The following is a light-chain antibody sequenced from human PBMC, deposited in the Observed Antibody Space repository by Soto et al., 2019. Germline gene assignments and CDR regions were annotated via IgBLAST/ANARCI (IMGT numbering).Light chain of an antibody. V-gene: IGKV3-15*01. CDR3: QQYNNWRRT. Sequence: DIVMTQSPATLSVSPGERATLSCRASQSVSSNLAWYQQKPGQAPRLLIYGASTRATGIPARLSGSGSGTEFTLTISSLQSEDFAVYYCQQYNNWRRTFGQGTKVDIK. J-gene: IGKJ1*01. CDR1: QSVSSN. CDR2: GAS.